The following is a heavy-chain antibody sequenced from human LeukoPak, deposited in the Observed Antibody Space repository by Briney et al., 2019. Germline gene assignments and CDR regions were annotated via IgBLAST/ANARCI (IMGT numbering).Heavy chain of an antibody. CDR1: GFIFSSAW. CDR2: IFYSGNA. Sequence: PGGSLRLSCEASGFIFSSAWMTWARQAPGKGLEWIGYIFYSGNANYNPSLKSRVTISVDTSKSQFSLRLSSVTAADTAVYYCARRGRYGAGPLYYYYGMGVWGQGTTVTVSS. V-gene: IGHV4-59*13. J-gene: IGHJ6*02. D-gene: IGHD3-10*01. CDR3: ARRGRYGAGPLYYYYGMGV.